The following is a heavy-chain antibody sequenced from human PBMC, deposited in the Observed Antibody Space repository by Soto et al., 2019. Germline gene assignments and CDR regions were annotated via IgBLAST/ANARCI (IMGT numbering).Heavy chain of an antibody. V-gene: IGHV3-23*01. J-gene: IGHJ4*02. Sequence: GGSLRLSCAASGFTFSSYAMSWVRQAPGKGLEWVSAISGSGGSTYYADSVKGRFTISRDNAKSTLYLQMNSLRAEDTAVYYCARPRDGYNFGYETTWGQGTLVTVSS. D-gene: IGHD5-12*01. CDR1: GFTFSSYA. CDR2: ISGSGGST. CDR3: ARPRDGYNFGYETT.